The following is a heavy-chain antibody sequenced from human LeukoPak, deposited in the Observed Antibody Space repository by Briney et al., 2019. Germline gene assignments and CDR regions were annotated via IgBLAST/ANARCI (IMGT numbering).Heavy chain of an antibody. Sequence: GGSLRLSCAASGFTFSSYWMSWVRQAPGKGLEWVANIKQDGSEKYYVDSVKGRFTISRDNAKNSLYLQMNSLRAEDTAVYYCAKDATYYYDSSGYSWGQGTLVTVSS. V-gene: IGHV3-7*03. CDR1: GFTFSSYW. D-gene: IGHD3-22*01. J-gene: IGHJ5*02. CDR3: AKDATYYYDSSGYS. CDR2: IKQDGSEK.